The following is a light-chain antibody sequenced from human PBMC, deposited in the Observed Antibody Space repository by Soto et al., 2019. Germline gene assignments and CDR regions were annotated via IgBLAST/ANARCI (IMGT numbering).Light chain of an antibody. Sequence: DIQMTQSPSTLSASVGDTVTITCRASQTISRWLAWYQQKPGKAPRLLIYTASTLESGVPSRLSASGSGTEFTLTISSMHPDDFANYYCQEYNNYWTFGQGTKVEVK. CDR2: TAS. V-gene: IGKV1-5*01. CDR3: QEYNNYWT. J-gene: IGKJ1*01. CDR1: QTISRW.